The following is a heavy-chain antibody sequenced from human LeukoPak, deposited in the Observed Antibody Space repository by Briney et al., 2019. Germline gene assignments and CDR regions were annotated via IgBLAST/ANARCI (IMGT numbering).Heavy chain of an antibody. Sequence: SETLSLTYTVSGGSISSSSYYWGWIRQPPGKGLEWIGSICYSGRTYYNPSLKSRVTISVDTSKNQFSLKLSSVTAPDPAVYYWSRHDGPIVPAALFDYWGQGTLVTVSS. CDR1: GGSISSSSYY. D-gene: IGHD2-2*01. J-gene: IGHJ4*02. V-gene: IGHV4-39*01. CDR3: SRHDGPIVPAALFDY. CDR2: ICYSGRT.